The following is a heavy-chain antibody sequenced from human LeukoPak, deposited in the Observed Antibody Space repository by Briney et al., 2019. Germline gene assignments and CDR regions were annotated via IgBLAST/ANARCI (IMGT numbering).Heavy chain of an antibody. CDR3: AKALGGYALDY. CDR1: GFTFSNYG. CDR2: IWYDGSNK. D-gene: IGHD3-16*01. J-gene: IGHJ4*02. V-gene: IGHV3-30*02. Sequence: GGSLRLSCAASGFTFSNYGMHWARQAPGKGLEWVAVIWYDGSNKYYADSVKGRFTISRDNSKNTLYLQMNSLRAEDTAVYYCAKALGGYALDYWGQGTLVTVSS.